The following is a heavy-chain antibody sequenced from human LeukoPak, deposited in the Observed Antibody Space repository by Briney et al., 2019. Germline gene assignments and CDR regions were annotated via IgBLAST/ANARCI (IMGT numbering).Heavy chain of an antibody. CDR1: GGSFSGYY. Sequence: SETLSLTCAVYGGSFSGYYWSWIRQPPGKGLEWIGEINHSGSTNYNPSLKSRVTISVDTSKNQFSLKLSSVTAADTAVYYCARGPGETYYYGSGSRFFDYWGQGTLVTVSS. V-gene: IGHV4-34*01. J-gene: IGHJ4*02. CDR3: ARGPGETYYYGSGSRFFDY. D-gene: IGHD3-10*01. CDR2: INHSGST.